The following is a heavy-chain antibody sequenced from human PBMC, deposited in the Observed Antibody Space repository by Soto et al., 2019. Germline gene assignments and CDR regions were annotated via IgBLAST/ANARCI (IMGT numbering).Heavy chain of an antibody. CDR2: ISYDGSNK. J-gene: IGHJ6*02. D-gene: IGHD5-18*01. CDR3: AKDGKYSYYYYYGMDV. CDR1: GFTFSSYG. Sequence: QVQLVESGGGVVQPGRSLRLSCAASGFTFSSYGMHWVRQAPGKGLEWVAVISYDGSNKYYADSVKGRFTISRDNSKNTLYLQMNSLRAEDTAVYYCAKDGKYSYYYYYGMDVWGQGTTVTVSS. V-gene: IGHV3-30*18.